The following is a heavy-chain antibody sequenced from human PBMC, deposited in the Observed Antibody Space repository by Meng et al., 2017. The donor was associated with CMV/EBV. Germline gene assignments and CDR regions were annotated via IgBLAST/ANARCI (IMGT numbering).Heavy chain of an antibody. CDR3: ARVPIYCSSTSCYVPYNYYYYYGMDV. CDR2: ISSSGSTI. D-gene: IGHD2-2*01. Sequence: LSLTCAASGFTFSSYEMNWVRQAPGKGLEWVSYISSSGSTIYYADSVKGRFTISRDNAKNSLYLQMNSLRAEDTAVYYCARVPIYCSSTSCYVPYNYYYYYGMDVWGQGTTVTVSS. V-gene: IGHV3-48*03. CDR1: GFTFSSYE. J-gene: IGHJ6*02.